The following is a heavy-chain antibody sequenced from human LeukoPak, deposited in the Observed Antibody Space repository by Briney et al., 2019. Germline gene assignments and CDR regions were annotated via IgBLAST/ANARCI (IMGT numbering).Heavy chain of an antibody. D-gene: IGHD6-19*01. V-gene: IGHV4-39*01. J-gene: IGHJ4*02. CDR3: ARPTRSGWYYY. CDR2: MYYSGRT. Sequence: SETLSLTCTVSAGSISIRSYYCGWIRQPPGRGLEWIGSMYYSGRTYYNPSLRSRVTISVDTSKNQFSLKLGSVTAADTAVYYCARPTRSGWYYYWGQGTLVTVSS. CDR1: AGSISIRSYY.